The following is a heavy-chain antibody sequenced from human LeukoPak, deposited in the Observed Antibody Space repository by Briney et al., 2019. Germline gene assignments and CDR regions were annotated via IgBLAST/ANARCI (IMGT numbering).Heavy chain of an antibody. Sequence: PGGSLRLSCAASGFYFDYYAMSWVRQAPGKGLEWVADIKQDGSEKLYVNSVRGRFTISRDNAKMSLFLQMNSLRAEDTAVYYCARDNGVVHGVYYMDVWGKGTTVTVS. D-gene: IGHD3-3*01. CDR3: ARDNGVVHGVYYMDV. CDR1: GFYFDYYA. J-gene: IGHJ6*03. V-gene: IGHV3-7*01. CDR2: IKQDGSEK.